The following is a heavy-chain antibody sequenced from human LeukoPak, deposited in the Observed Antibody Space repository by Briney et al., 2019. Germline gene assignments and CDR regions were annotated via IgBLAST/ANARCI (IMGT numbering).Heavy chain of an antibody. V-gene: IGHV4-39*01. CDR1: GGSISSSSYY. J-gene: IGHJ4*02. CDR3: ARLMRIAAAGT. CDR2: IYYSGST. D-gene: IGHD6-13*01. Sequence: SETLSLTCTVSGGSISSSSYYWGWIRQPPGKGLEWIGSIYYSGSTYYNPSLKSRVTISVDTSKNQFSLKLSSVTAADTAVYYCARLMRIAAAGTWGQGTLVTVSS.